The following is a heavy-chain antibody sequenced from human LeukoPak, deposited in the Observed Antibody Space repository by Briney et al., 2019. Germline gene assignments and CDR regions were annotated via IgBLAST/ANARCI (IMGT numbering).Heavy chain of an antibody. CDR1: GFTFSTYE. V-gene: IGHV3-48*03. D-gene: IGHD6-13*01. J-gene: IGHJ5*01. Sequence: PGGSLRLSCAASGFTFSTYEMNWVRQAPGKGLEWISFISNTGKTIYYADSVKGRLTISRDNAQNSLFLQLNSLRAEDTAVCYCARGLYSNSGGWFDSWGQGTLVTVSS. CDR3: ARGLYSNSGGWFDS. CDR2: ISNTGKTI.